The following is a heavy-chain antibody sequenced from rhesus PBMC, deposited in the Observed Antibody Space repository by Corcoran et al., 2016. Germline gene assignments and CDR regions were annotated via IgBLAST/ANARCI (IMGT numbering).Heavy chain of an antibody. CDR2: IYGSCEGN. CDR1: GGSISGYYY. V-gene: IGHV4S14*01. J-gene: IGHJ4*01. D-gene: IGHD4-23*01. CDR3: ASGNRIQNPVDYFDY. Sequence: QVQLQESGPGLVKPSETLSLTCAVSGGSISGYYYWSWIRQPPGKGLEWNGIIYGSCEGNYLNPSLTRRVTLSVDTAKNQFCLKLSSVTAADTAVYYCASGNRIQNPVDYFDYWGQGVLVTVSS.